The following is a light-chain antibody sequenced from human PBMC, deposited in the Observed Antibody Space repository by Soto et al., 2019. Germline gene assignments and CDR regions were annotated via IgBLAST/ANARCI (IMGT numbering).Light chain of an antibody. CDR3: CSYSGSYVYV. CDR1: GSGLGHYNS. CDR2: DVS. V-gene: IGLV2-11*01. Sequence: QSALTQPRSVSGSPGQSVTIYCTGTGSGLGHYNSVSWYQYHPGKAPKLIIFDVSERPAGVPDRFSGSKSANTASLTISGLQVEVEADYYCCSYSGSYVYVFGTGTKLTVL. J-gene: IGLJ1*01.